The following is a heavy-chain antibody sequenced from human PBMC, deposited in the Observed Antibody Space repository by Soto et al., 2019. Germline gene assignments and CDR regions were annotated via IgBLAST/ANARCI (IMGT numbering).Heavy chain of an antibody. Sequence: WASVKVYCKSSGGTFDIFSISWVRQAPGQGLEWMGGIIPIFGTAEYSQKFQGRVTITADESTSTSYMELSSLRFEDTAVYYCAKENRDDYSGWYSSTDWCDPWGQGTPVTVSS. CDR3: AKENRDDYSGWYSSTDWCDP. D-gene: IGHD6-19*01. CDR1: GGTFDIFS. CDR2: IIPIFGTA. V-gene: IGHV1-69*13. J-gene: IGHJ5*02.